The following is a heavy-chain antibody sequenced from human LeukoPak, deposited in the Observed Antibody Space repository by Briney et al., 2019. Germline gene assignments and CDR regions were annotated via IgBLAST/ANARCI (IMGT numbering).Heavy chain of an antibody. V-gene: IGHV3-7*03. CDR1: GFTFSSYW. Sequence: GGSLRLSCAASGFTFSSYWMSWVRQAPGKGLEWVANIKQDGSEKYYVDSVKGRFTISRDNSKNTLYLQMNSLRAEDTAVYYCASDPPRGEIVVREDYWGQGTLVTVSS. D-gene: IGHD3-22*01. CDR2: IKQDGSEK. CDR3: ASDPPRGEIVVREDY. J-gene: IGHJ4*02.